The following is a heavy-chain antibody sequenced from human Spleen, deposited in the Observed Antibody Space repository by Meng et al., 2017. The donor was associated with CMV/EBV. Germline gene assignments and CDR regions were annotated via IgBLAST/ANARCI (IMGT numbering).Heavy chain of an antibody. Sequence: CTVSGDSVSSGGYYWSWIRQPTGKGMEWIGYMYYRESTNYNPSLKSRVTISIDTSKNQFSLKLSSVTAADTAVYYCARDGRFLPFDYWGQGTLVTVSS. CDR2: MYYREST. D-gene: IGHD1-26*01. CDR3: ARDGRFLPFDY. V-gene: IGHV4-61*08. CDR1: GDSVSSGGYY. J-gene: IGHJ4*02.